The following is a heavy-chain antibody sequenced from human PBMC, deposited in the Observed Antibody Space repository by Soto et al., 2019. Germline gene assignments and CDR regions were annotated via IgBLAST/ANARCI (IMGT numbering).Heavy chain of an antibody. D-gene: IGHD2-15*01. CDR1: IFTFSDYY. V-gene: IGHV3-11*01. Sequence: GGSLRLSCEASIFTFSDYYMTWIRQAPGKGLEWVSSISSRASATYYADSVKGRFTISRDNAKNSVSLQMNSLRAEDTAVYYCARDYCSETTCPDYGMDVWGQGTMVTVSS. CDR3: ARDYCSETTCPDYGMDV. CDR2: ISSRASAT. J-gene: IGHJ6*02.